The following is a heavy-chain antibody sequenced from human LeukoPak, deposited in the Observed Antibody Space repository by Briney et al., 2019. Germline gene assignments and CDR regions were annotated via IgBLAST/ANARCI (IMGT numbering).Heavy chain of an antibody. CDR1: GGSISSYY. Sequence: SETLSLTCTVSGGSISSYYWSWIRQPPGKGLEYIGYIYYSGSTNYNPSLKSRLTISVDTSKNQFSLKLRSVTAADTAVYYCARTTEGYAGGPGYSYYYYMDVWGKGTTVTISS. CDR2: IYYSGST. CDR3: ARTTEGYAGGPGYSYYYYMDV. V-gene: IGHV4-59*01. D-gene: IGHD5-12*01. J-gene: IGHJ6*03.